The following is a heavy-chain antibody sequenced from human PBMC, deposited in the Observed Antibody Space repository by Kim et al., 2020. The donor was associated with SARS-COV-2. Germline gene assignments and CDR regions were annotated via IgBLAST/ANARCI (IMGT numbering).Heavy chain of an antibody. CDR2: IYSGGST. CDR3: ARSLHGSGWYREYYYYYGMDV. Sequence: GGSLRLSCAASGFTVSSNYMSWVRQAPGKGLEWVSVIYSGGSTYYADSVKGRFTISRDNSKNTLYLQMNSLRAEDTAVYYCARSLHGSGWYREYYYYYGMDVWGQGTTVTVSS. V-gene: IGHV3-53*01. D-gene: IGHD6-19*01. J-gene: IGHJ6*02. CDR1: GFTVSSNY.